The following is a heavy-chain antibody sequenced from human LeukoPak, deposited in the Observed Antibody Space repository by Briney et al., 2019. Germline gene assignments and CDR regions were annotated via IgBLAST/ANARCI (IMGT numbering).Heavy chain of an antibody. CDR3: ARYSTGWGAFDY. J-gene: IGHJ4*02. D-gene: IGHD3-16*01. Sequence: PSETLSLTCTVSGGSISSYYWSWIRQPPGKGLEWIGYIYYSGGTNYNPSLKSRVTISVDTSKNQFSLKLSSVTAADTAVYYCARYSTGWGAFDYWGQGTLVTVSS. CDR1: GGSISSYY. CDR2: IYYSGGT. V-gene: IGHV4-59*01.